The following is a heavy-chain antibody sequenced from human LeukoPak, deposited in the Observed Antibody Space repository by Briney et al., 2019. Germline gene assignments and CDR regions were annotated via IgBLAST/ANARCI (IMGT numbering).Heavy chain of an antibody. CDR3: ARQLEHRNYCRGLDV. D-gene: IGHD1-1*01. CDR1: GSTFSSCA. Sequence: PGGSLRLSCAASGSTFSSCAMSWVRQAPGKGLEWVSAISGSGGSTYYADSVKGRFTISRDNSKNTLYLQMNSLRAEDTAVYYCARQLEHRNYCRGLDVWGKGTTVTISS. CDR2: ISGSGGST. J-gene: IGHJ6*04. V-gene: IGHV3-23*01.